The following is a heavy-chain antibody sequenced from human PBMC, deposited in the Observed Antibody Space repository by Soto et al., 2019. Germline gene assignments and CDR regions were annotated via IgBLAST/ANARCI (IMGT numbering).Heavy chain of an antibody. Sequence: PSETLSLTCTVSGGSISSYYWSWIRQPPGKGLEWIGYIYYSGSTNYNPSLKSRVTISVDTSKNQFALKLSSVTAAATAVYFCAIGSTYSGEFDSWGPGTLVTVSS. J-gene: IGHJ4*02. D-gene: IGHD1-26*01. CDR2: IYYSGST. CDR3: AIGSTYSGEFDS. CDR1: GGSISSYY. V-gene: IGHV4-59*01.